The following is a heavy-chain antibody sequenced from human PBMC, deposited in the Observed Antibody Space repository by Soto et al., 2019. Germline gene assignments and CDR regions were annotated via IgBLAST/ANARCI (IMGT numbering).Heavy chain of an antibody. J-gene: IGHJ4*02. D-gene: IGHD3-22*01. CDR1: GFTCSGFA. V-gene: IGHV3-64D*08. Sequence: GESLRLSCSASGFTCSGFAISWVRQAPGKGLEYVSGISSNGGNTYYADSVKGRFTISRDNSKNTLYLQVSSLRPEDTAVYYCVKSRFYDSSGYYSAFDYWGQGTLVTVSS. CDR2: ISSNGGNT. CDR3: VKSRFYDSSGYYSAFDY.